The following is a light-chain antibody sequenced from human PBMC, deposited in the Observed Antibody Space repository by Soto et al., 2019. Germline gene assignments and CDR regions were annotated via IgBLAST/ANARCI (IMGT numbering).Light chain of an antibody. CDR1: SSDIRDSNY. CDR3: GSKAGSDKHVV. J-gene: IGLJ2*01. V-gene: IGLV2-8*01. Sequence: QSALTQPPSVSGSPGQSVTLSCSGISSDIRDSNYVSWYQQHPGKAPKLVISEVTKRPSGVPDRFSGSRSGTTAFLTISGLQTEDEADYYCGSKAGSDKHVVFGGGTKLTVL. CDR2: EVT.